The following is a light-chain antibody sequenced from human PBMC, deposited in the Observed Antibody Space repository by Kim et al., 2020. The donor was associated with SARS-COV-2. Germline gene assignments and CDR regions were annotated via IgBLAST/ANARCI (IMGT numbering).Light chain of an antibody. Sequence: SYELTQPPSVSVAPGKTARISCGGNNIGTKSVHWYQLKPGQAPVLVIYYDNNRPSGIPERFSGSNSGATATLTINRVEAGAEADYFCQVWDGSSEQYVFG. J-gene: IGLJ1*01. CDR2: YDN. CDR1: NIGTKS. CDR3: QVWDGSSEQYV. V-gene: IGLV3-21*04.